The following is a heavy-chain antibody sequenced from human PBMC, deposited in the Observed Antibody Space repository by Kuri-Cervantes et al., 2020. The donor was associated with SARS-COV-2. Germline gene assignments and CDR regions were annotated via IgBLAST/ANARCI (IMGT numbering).Heavy chain of an antibody. CDR2: IYHSGST. Sequence: SETLSLTCAVSGYSISSGYYWGWIRQPPGKGLEWIGSIYHSGSTYYNPSLKSRVTISVDKSKNQFSLKLSSVTAADTAVYYCARDGSLWGQGTTVTVSS. CDR1: GYSISSGYY. V-gene: IGHV4-38-2*02. D-gene: IGHD1-26*01. J-gene: IGHJ6*02. CDR3: ARDGSL.